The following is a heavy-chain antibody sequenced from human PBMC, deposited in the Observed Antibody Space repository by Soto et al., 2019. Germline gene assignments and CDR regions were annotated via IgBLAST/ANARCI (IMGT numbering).Heavy chain of an antibody. CDR2: VYYTGTT. CDR1: GGSIDSYY. J-gene: IGHJ5*01. V-gene: IGHV4-59*08. CDR3: ARLIGDSCLES. Sequence: SETLSLTCTVSGGSIDSYYWTWIRQPPGKGLEWIGYVYYTGTTTYSPSLKSRVTISVDTFMNQLSLQLNSVTPDDTAVYYCARLIGDSCLESWGQGTLVPVSS.